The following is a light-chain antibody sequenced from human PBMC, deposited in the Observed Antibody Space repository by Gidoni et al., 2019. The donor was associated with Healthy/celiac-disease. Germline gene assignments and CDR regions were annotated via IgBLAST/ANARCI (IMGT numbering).Light chain of an antibody. Sequence: EIVLTQSPATLSLSPGERATLSCRASQSVSSYLAWYHQKPGQAPRLLIHDASNRATGIPARFSGSGSGTDFTLTISSLEPEDFAVYYCQQRSNWPLITFGQGTRLEIK. CDR1: QSVSSY. V-gene: IGKV3-11*01. CDR3: QQRSNWPLIT. J-gene: IGKJ5*01. CDR2: DAS.